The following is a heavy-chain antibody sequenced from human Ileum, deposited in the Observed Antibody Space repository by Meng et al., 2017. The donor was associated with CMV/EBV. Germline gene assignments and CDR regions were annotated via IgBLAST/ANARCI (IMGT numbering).Heavy chain of an antibody. J-gene: IGHJ6*02. Sequence: GESLKISCAASGFTFSSYGMHWVRQAPGKGLEWVAFIRYDGSNKYYADSVKGRFTISRDNSKNSLYLQMNSLRAEDTAVYYCARGLPRQYCSSTSCQDYYYYYYGMDVWGQGTTVTVSS. CDR3: ARGLPRQYCSSTSCQDYYYYYYGMDV. CDR2: IRYDGSNK. D-gene: IGHD2-2*01. CDR1: GFTFSSYG. V-gene: IGHV3-30*02.